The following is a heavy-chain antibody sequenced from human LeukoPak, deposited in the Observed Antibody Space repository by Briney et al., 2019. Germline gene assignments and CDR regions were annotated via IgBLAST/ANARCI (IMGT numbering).Heavy chain of an antibody. D-gene: IGHD4-17*01. CDR2: ISISGDTT. J-gene: IGHJ4*02. V-gene: IGHV3-23*01. CDR3: ANEIRPNDY. CDR1: GFTFSSHA. Sequence: GGSLRLSCGASGFTFSSHAMTWVRQAPGKGLEWVSAISISGDTTYYADAVKGRFTISRDNSKNTVYLQMNSLRAEDTAVYYCANEIRPNDYWGQGTLVTV.